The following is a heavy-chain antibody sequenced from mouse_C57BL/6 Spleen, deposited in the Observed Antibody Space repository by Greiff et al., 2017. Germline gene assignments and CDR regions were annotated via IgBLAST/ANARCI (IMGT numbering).Heavy chain of an antibody. D-gene: IGHD2-4*01. CDR3: ARRDYYDYDEEDRGYYAMDY. J-gene: IGHJ4*01. CDR1: GYTFTGYW. Sequence: QVQLQQSGAELMKPGASVKLSCKATGYTFTGYWIEWVKQRPGHGLEWIGEILPGSGSTNYNEKFKGKATFTAATSSNTAYMQLSSLTTEDSAIYYCARRDYYDYDEEDRGYYAMDYWGQGTSVTVSS. CDR2: ILPGSGST. V-gene: IGHV1-9*01.